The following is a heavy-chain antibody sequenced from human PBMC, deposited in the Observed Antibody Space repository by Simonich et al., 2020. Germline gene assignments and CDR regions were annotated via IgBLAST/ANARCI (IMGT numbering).Heavy chain of an antibody. Sequence: QVQLQQWGAGLLKPSETLSLTGAVYGGSFSGYYWGWIGRPPGKGLEWIGEINHSGINNYNPPLKRRGTISGDTSKNQFSRKLSSVTAADPAVYYCARGKGWKNAFDIWGQGTMVTVSS. CDR2: INHSGIN. CDR1: GGSFSGYY. D-gene: IGHD1-1*01. V-gene: IGHV4-34*01. J-gene: IGHJ3*02. CDR3: ARGKGWKNAFDI.